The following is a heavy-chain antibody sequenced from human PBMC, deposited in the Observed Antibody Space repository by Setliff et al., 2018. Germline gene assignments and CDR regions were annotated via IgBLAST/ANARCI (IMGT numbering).Heavy chain of an antibody. CDR3: ARDGGGDSDAFDI. Sequence: ASVKVSCKASGYTFTGYYMYWVRQAPGQGLEWMGRINPSSGATIYAQKFQGRVTMASDTSISTAYMELGRLRSDDTAVYFCARDGGGDSDAFDIWGQGSMVTVS. CDR2: INPSSGAT. V-gene: IGHV1-2*06. CDR1: GYTFTGYY. D-gene: IGHD3-16*01. J-gene: IGHJ3*02.